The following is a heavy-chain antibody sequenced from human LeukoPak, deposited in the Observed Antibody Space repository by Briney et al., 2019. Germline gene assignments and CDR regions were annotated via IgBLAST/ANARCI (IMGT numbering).Heavy chain of an antibody. CDR3: ATNYYDSSGYYSYWYFDL. CDR1: GFTFDDYA. CDR2: ISGDGGST. D-gene: IGHD3-22*01. Sequence: GGSLRLSCAASGFTFDDYAMHWVRQAPGKGLVWVSLISGDGGSTYYADSVKGRFTISRDNSKNSLYLQMNSLRTEDTALYYCATNYYDSSGYYSYWYFDLWGRGTLVTVSS. J-gene: IGHJ2*01. V-gene: IGHV3-43*02.